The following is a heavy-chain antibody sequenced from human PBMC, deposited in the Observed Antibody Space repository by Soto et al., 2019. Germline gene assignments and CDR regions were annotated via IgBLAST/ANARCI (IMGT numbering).Heavy chain of an antibody. J-gene: IGHJ4*02. V-gene: IGHV4-4*02. D-gene: IGHD6-6*01. CDR2: IHRSRGT. Sequence: QVQLQESGPGLVSPLGTLSLTCAVSGGSIKTDSWWTWVRQPPGKGLEWIGEIHRSRGTNYNSSITTPFTISIHRSTNHFSLRLYSVTAADTAVYYCASREEARPFWGQGTLVTVSS. CDR1: GGSIKTDSW. CDR3: ASREEARPF.